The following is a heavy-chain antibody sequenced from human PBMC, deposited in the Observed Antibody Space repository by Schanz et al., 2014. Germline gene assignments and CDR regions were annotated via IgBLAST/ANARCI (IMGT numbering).Heavy chain of an antibody. V-gene: IGHV3-11*06. CDR3: AKDSTHIDIVLVPTAIDY. D-gene: IGHD2-2*01. J-gene: IGHJ4*02. Sequence: QEQLVESGGGLVKPGGSLRLSCAVSGFTVSSNHMSWVRQAPGKGLEWVSDISSGSSYANYADSVKGRFTISRDNAKNSLYLQLNSLRAEDTAVYYCAKDSTHIDIVLVPTAIDYWGQGTLVTVSS. CDR2: ISSGSSYA. CDR1: GFTVSSNH.